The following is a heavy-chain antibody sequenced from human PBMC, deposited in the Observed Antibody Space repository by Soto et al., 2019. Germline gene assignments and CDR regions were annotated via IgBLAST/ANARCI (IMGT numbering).Heavy chain of an antibody. D-gene: IGHD6-13*01. CDR2: IWYDGSNK. CDR1: GVTFSSYG. J-gene: IGHJ4*02. CDR3: ARDTRAPGIAAAGPPDY. V-gene: IGHV3-33*01. Sequence: GGSLRLSCAASGVTFSSYGMHWVRQAPGKGLEWVAVIWYDGSNKYYADSVKGRFTISRDNSKNTLYLQMNSLRAEDTAVYYCARDTRAPGIAAAGPPDYWGQGTLVTVS.